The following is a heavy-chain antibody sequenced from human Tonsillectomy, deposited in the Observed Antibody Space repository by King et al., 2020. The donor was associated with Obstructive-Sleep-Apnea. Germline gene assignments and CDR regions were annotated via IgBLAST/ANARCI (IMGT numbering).Heavy chain of an antibody. J-gene: IGHJ4*02. CDR1: GDSISSYY. Sequence: QLQESGPGLVKPSETLSLTCTVSGDSISSYYWSWIRQPPGKGLEWIGYIYYSASTNYHPSLKSRGTISVATAKNQFSLRRSSVTAADTAVYYCARCTRDSSGHKHFDYWGQGTLVTVSS. CDR3: ARCTRDSSGHKHFDY. CDR2: IYYSAST. V-gene: IGHV4-59*01. D-gene: IGHD3-22*01.